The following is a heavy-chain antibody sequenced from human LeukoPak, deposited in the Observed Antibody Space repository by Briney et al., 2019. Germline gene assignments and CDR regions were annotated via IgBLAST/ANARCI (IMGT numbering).Heavy chain of an antibody. CDR1: VGSFSGYY. Sequence: SETLSLTCAVYVGSFSGYYWSWIRQPPGKGLEWIGEINHSGSTNYNSSLKSRVTISVDTSKNQFSLKLSSVTATDTAVYYCARGYYGSGSHCCHMDVWGKGTTITVS. CDR3: ARGYYGSGSHCCHMDV. J-gene: IGHJ6*03. V-gene: IGHV4-34*01. D-gene: IGHD3-10*01. CDR2: INHSGST.